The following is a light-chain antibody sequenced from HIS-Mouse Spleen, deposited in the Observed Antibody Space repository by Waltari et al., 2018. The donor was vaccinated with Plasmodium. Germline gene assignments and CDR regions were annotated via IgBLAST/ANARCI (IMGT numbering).Light chain of an antibody. V-gene: IGLV2-23*03. CDR1: SSDVGSYHL. CDR2: EGS. J-gene: IGLJ3*02. Sequence: QSALTQPASVSGSPGQSITISCTGTSSDVGSYHLVSWYQQPPGKAPKLMIYEGSKRPSGVSNRFSGSKSGNTASLTISGLQAEDEADYYCCSYAGSSTFVFGGGTKLTVL. CDR3: CSYAGSSTFV.